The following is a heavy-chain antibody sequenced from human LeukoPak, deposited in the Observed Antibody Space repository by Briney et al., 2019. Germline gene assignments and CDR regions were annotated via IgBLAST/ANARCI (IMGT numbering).Heavy chain of an antibody. CDR2: IYYSGST. V-gene: IGHV4-39*01. J-gene: IGHJ4*02. CDR3: ARLSKYVDTAMVTRAFDY. Sequence: SETLSLTCTVSGGSISSSSYYWGWIRQPPGKGLEWIGSIYYSGSTYYNPSLKSRVTISVDTSKNQFSLKLSSVTAADTAVYYCARLSKYVDTAMVTRAFDYWGQGTLVTVSS. D-gene: IGHD5-18*01. CDR1: GGSISSSSYY.